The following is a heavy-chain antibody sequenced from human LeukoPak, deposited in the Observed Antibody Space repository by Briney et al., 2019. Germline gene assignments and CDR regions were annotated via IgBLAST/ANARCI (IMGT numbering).Heavy chain of an antibody. V-gene: IGHV3-23*01. D-gene: IGHD6-13*01. J-gene: IGHJ4*02. CDR2: ISGSGGST. CDR3: AKASRDIPAAGPSGYYFDY. CDR1: GGSISSSN. Sequence: LSLTCAVSGGSISSSNWWSWVRQPPGKGLEWVSAISGSGGSTYYADSVKGRFTISRDNSKNTLYLQMNSLRAEDTAIYYCAKASRDIPAAGPSGYYFDYWGQGTLVTVSS.